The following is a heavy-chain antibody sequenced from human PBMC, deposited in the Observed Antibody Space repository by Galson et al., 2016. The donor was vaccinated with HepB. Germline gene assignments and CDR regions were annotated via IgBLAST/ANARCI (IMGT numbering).Heavy chain of an antibody. Sequence: SLRLSCAGSGFSYSDYSINWVRQAPGKGLEWISYLSSTSTLIYYADFVKGRFTVSRDNAKNSLYLQMNSLRAEDTALYYCARDRHGYTYYGTLGIGYFDLWGRGTLVTVSS. CDR1: GFSYSDYS. D-gene: IGHD5-12*01. J-gene: IGHJ2*01. V-gene: IGHV3-48*01. CDR2: LSSTSTLI. CDR3: ARDRHGYTYYGTLGIGYFDL.